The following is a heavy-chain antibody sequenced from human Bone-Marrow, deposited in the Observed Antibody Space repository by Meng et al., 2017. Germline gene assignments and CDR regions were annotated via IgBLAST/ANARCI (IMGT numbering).Heavy chain of an antibody. D-gene: IGHD2-8*01. Sequence: QVQLQQWGAGLLKPSETLSLTCAVYGGSFTGYYWTWIRQSPGKGLEWVGEINHCGRTNYNPSLKSRVTILVDTSKTQFSLRLSSVTAADTAVYFCARGPTIVLVPTAGYYYFDYWGQGTLVTVSS. V-gene: IGHV4-34*02. CDR2: INHCGRT. CDR1: GGSFTGYY. CDR3: ARGPTIVLVPTAGYYYFDY. J-gene: IGHJ4*02.